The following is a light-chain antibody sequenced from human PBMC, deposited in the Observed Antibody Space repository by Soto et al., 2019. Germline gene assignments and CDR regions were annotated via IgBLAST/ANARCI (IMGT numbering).Light chain of an antibody. CDR1: QTISNW. CDR3: QQYNSYPRT. J-gene: IGKJ1*01. V-gene: IGKV1-5*03. Sequence: DIQVTQSPSTLSASVGDRVTITCRASQTISNWLAWYQQKPGKAPKLLIYKASGLESGVPSRFSGSGSGTEFTLTISSLQPADFATYHCQQYNSYPRTFGQGTKVEIK. CDR2: KAS.